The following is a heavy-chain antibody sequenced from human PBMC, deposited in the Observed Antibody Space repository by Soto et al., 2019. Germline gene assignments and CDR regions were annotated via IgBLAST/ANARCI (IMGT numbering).Heavy chain of an antibody. J-gene: IGHJ4*02. CDR1: GYTFTSYA. Sequence: GASVKVSCKASGYTFTSYAMHWVRQAPGQRLEWMGWINAGNGNTKYSQKFQGRVTITRDTSASTAYMELSSLRSEDTAVYYCARGPLISSGSKRRLFDYWGQGTLVTVSS. CDR3: ARGPLISSGSKRRLFDY. D-gene: IGHD6-19*01. V-gene: IGHV1-3*01. CDR2: INAGNGNT.